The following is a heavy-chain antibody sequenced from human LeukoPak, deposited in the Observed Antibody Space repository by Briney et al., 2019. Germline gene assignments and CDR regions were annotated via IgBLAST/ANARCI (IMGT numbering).Heavy chain of an antibody. J-gene: IGHJ4*02. Sequence: SETLSLTCAVYGGSFSGYYWSWIRRPPGKGLEWIGEINHSGSTNYNPSLKSRVTISVDTSKNQFSLKLSSVTAADTAVYYCASYQLAFDYWGQGTLVTVSS. CDR2: INHSGST. CDR1: GGSFSGYY. D-gene: IGHD6-13*01. CDR3: ASYQLAFDY. V-gene: IGHV4-34*01.